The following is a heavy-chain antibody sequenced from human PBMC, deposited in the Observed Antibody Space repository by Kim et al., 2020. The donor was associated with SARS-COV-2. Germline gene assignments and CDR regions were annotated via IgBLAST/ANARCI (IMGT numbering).Heavy chain of an antibody. CDR1: GGSFSGYY. Sequence: SETLSLTCAVYGGSFSGYYWSWIRQPPGKGLEWIGEINHSGSTNYNPSLKSRVTISVDTSKNQFSLKLSSVTAADTAVYYCATNLDDYYYGMDVWGQGTT. J-gene: IGHJ6*02. D-gene: IGHD1-1*01. CDR2: INHSGST. V-gene: IGHV4-34*01. CDR3: ATNLDDYYYGMDV.